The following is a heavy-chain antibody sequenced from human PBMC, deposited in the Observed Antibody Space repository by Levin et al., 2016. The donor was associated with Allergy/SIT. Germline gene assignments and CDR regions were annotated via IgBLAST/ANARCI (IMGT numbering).Heavy chain of an antibody. D-gene: IGHD3-3*01. CDR3: AKDRGSSDWDFWSGYPPSYGMDV. J-gene: IGHJ6*02. Sequence: WIRQPPGKGLEWVSAISGSGGSTYYADSVKGRFTISRDNSKNTLYLQMNSLRAEDTAVYYCAKDRGSSDWDFWSGYPPSYGMDVWGQGTTVTVSS. CDR2: ISGSGGST. V-gene: IGHV3-23*01.